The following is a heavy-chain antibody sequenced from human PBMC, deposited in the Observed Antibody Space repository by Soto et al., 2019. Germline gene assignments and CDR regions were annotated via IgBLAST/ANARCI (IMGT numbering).Heavy chain of an antibody. CDR1: GFTFSSYG. V-gene: IGHV3-30*18. CDR3: AKAYYYDSSGYQNDAFDI. Sequence: GGSLRLSCAASGFTFSSYGMHWVRQAPGKGLEWVAVISYDGSNKYYADSVKGRFTISRDNSKNTLYLQMNSLRAEDTAVYYCAKAYYYDSSGYQNDAFDIWGQGTMVTVSS. CDR2: ISYDGSNK. D-gene: IGHD3-22*01. J-gene: IGHJ3*02.